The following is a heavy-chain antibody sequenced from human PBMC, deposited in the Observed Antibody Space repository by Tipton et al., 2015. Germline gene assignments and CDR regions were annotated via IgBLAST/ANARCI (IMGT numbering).Heavy chain of an antibody. CDR3: AGADSNNFYYGMDV. J-gene: IGHJ6*02. Sequence: QLVQSGAEVKKPGSSVKVSCKASGGTFSSYAVSWVRQAPGQGLEWMGMIIPLFGTSNYAQNFQGRVTITADESRSTAYMELSSLRSDDTAVYYCAGADSNNFYYGMDVWGQGTTVTVSS. D-gene: IGHD4-11*01. CDR2: IIPLFGTS. V-gene: IGHV1-69*18. CDR1: GGTFSSYA.